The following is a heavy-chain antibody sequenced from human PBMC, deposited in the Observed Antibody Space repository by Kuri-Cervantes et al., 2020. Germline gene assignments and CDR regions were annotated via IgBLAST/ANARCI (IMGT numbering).Heavy chain of an antibody. CDR3: ARFGSGYYNWFDP. CDR1: GLNFSRYA. V-gene: IGHV3-48*01. J-gene: IGHJ5*02. D-gene: IGHD3-22*01. CDR2: ISSSSSTI. Sequence: GGSLRLSCAASGLNFSRYAMTWVRQAPGKGLEWVSYISSSSSTIYYADSVKGRFTISRDNAKDSLYLQMNSLRAEDTAVYYCARFGSGYYNWFDPWGQGTLVTVSS.